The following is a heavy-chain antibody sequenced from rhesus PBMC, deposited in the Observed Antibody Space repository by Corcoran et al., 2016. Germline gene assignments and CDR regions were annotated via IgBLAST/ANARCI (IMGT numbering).Heavy chain of an antibody. Sequence: EVQLVESGGGLAKPGGSLRLSCAASGFTFSGYYMDWVRQAPGKGLEWVSRICNGGGITWYADYVKDRFTISKENAKNTLYFQMNSLRAEDTAVYYCARDGNWNDAPFDYWGQGVLVTVSS. D-gene: IGHD1-7*02. CDR3: ARDGNWNDAPFDY. CDR1: GFTFSGYY. V-gene: IGHV3-178*01. CDR2: ICNGGGIT. J-gene: IGHJ4*01.